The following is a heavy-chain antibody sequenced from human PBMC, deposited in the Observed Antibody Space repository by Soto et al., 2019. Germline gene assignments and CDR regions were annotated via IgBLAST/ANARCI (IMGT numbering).Heavy chain of an antibody. J-gene: IGHJ4*01. CDR1: GCSISSSNYF. CDR2: VYYSGST. V-gene: IGHV4-39*01. CDR3: ARQDLSPLYFDS. Sequence: SETLSLTCTVSGCSISSSNYFWGWIRQPPGKGLEWIGSVYYSGSTYYSPSLKSRVTISIDTSKNHFSLKLSSVTAADTAVYYCARQDLSPLYFDSWGHGTLVTVSS. D-gene: IGHD3-16*01.